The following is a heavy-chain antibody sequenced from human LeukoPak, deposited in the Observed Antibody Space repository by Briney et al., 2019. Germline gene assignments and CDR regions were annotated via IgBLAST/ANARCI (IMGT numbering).Heavy chain of an antibody. CDR3: GRDSFETDIDY. D-gene: IGHD1-14*01. Sequence: GGPLRLSCAASGFTFSTYWMSWVRQAPGKGLEWVANIKEDGSEKYYVDSLKGRFTISRDNVKNSLYLQINSLRAEDTAVYYCGRDSFETDIDYWGQGTLVTVSS. V-gene: IGHV3-7*01. J-gene: IGHJ4*02. CDR1: GFTFSTYW. CDR2: IKEDGSEK.